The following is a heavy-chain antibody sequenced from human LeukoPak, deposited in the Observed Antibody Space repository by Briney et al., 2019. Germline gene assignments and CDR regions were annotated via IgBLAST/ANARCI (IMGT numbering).Heavy chain of an antibody. CDR2: ISGSGGST. CDR3: AKDVKYNWNYIDY. J-gene: IGHJ4*02. V-gene: IGHV3-23*01. Sequence: GGTLRLSCAASGFTFSSYGMSWVRQAPGKGLEWVSAISGSGGSTYYADSVKGRFTISRDNSKNTLYLQMNSLRAEDTAVYYCAKDVKYNWNYIDYWGQGTLVTVSS. CDR1: GFTFSSYG. D-gene: IGHD1-20*01.